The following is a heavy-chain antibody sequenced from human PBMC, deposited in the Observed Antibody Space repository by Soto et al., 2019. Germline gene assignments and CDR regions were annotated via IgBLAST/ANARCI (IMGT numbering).Heavy chain of an antibody. V-gene: IGHV1-18*01. CDR3: ARNTDYYDSSGYYAFDI. CDR2: ISAYNGNT. Sequence: ASVKVSCKASGYTFTSYGISWVRRAPGQGLEWMGWISAYNGNTNYAQKLQGRVTMTTDTSTSTAYMELRSLRSDDTAVYYCARNTDYYDSSGYYAFDIWGQGTMVTVSS. D-gene: IGHD3-22*01. CDR1: GYTFTSYG. J-gene: IGHJ3*02.